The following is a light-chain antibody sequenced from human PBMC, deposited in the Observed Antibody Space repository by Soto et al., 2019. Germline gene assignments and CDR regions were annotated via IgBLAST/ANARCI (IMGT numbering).Light chain of an antibody. V-gene: IGKV3-15*01. CDR3: QQYTDWPPT. CDR1: QSVRTT. J-gene: IGKJ1*01. Sequence: EIVMRQSPATLSVSPGQRATLFCRASQSVRTTVAWYHQRPGQAPRLLIFGASTRASGVPDRFSGDGSGTDFTLTVTSLHSEDFGIYYCQQYTDWPPTFGQGTKVEIK. CDR2: GAS.